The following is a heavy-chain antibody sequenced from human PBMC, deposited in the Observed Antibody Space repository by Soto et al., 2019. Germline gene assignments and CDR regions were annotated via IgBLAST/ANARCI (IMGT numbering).Heavy chain of an antibody. CDR2: IYYSGST. Sequence: QLQLQESGPGLVKPSETLSLTCTVSGGSISSSSYYWGWIRQPPGKGLEWIGSIYYSGSTYYNPSLKSRVTISVDTSKNQFSLKLSSVTAADTAVYYCASGTHLGELSTHFDYWGHGTLVTVSS. D-gene: IGHD3-16*02. CDR3: ASGTHLGELSTHFDY. CDR1: GGSISSSSYY. V-gene: IGHV4-39*01. J-gene: IGHJ4*01.